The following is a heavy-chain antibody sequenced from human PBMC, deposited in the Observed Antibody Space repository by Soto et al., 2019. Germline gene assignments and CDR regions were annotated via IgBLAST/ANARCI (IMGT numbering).Heavy chain of an antibody. V-gene: IGHV3-13*01. J-gene: IGHJ4*02. CDR1: GFTFSGFD. CDR3: AKSQEIGTHFFDS. D-gene: IGHD6-13*01. Sequence: GGSLRLSCEASGFTFSGFDMHWVRQPTGKGLEWVSSIGTAGDTYYAVSVKGRFTISRDNAKNSLSLQMNSLRAGDMAVYFCAKSQEIGTHFFDSWGQGTQVTVS. CDR2: IGTAGDT.